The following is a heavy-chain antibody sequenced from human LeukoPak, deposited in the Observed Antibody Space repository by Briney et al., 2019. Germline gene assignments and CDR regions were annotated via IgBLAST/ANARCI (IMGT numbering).Heavy chain of an antibody. CDR3: AKTLSPGAFDI. D-gene: IGHD7-27*01. CDR1: GFTFSSYS. V-gene: IGHV3-21*01. CDR2: ISSSSYI. Sequence: PGGSLRLSCAASGFTFSSYSMNWVRQAPGKGLEWVSSISSSSYIYYADSVKGRFTISRDNAKNSLYLQMNSLRAEDTAVYYCAKTLSPGAFDIWGQGTMVTVSS. J-gene: IGHJ3*02.